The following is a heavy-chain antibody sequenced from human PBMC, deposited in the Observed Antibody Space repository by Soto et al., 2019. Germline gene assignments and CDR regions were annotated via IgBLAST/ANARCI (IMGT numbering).Heavy chain of an antibody. CDR1: GFTFTSSA. Sequence: ASVKVSCKASGFTFTSSAVQWVRQARGQRLEWIGWIVVGSGNTNYAQKFQERVTITRDMSTSTAYMELSSLRSEDTAVYYCAGASGWYGYPYYYYGMDVWGQGTTVTVSS. J-gene: IGHJ6*02. V-gene: IGHV1-58*01. CDR2: IVVGSGNT. CDR3: AGASGWYGYPYYYYGMDV. D-gene: IGHD6-19*01.